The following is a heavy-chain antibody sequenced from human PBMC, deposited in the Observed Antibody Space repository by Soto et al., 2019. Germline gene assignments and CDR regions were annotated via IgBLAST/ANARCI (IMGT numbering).Heavy chain of an antibody. D-gene: IGHD6-13*01. CDR3: ARHLSPYSSSFAA. CDR2: IDPSDSYT. V-gene: IGHV5-10-1*01. J-gene: IGHJ5*02. CDR1: GYSFTSYW. Sequence: EVQLVQSGAEVKKPGEYLRISCKGSGYSFTSYWISWVRQMPGKGVEWMGRIDPSDSYTNYSPSFQGHVTISADKSISTAYLQWSSLKASDTAMYYCARHLSPYSSSFAAWGQGTLVTVS.